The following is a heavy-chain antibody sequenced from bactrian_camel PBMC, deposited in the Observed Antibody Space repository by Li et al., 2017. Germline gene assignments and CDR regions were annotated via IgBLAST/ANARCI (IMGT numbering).Heavy chain of an antibody. D-gene: IGHD6*01. Sequence: HVQLVESGGGSVQAGGSLRLSCAASVYTLSTYCMGWFRQAPGKEREGVAVIDSDGSTDYADSVKGRFTISKDNAKNTLYLQMNSLKPEDTAMYFCAADLLPTTMVAAAEEVAGFAYWGQGTQVTVS. CDR1: VYTLSTYC. V-gene: IGHV3S9*01. CDR2: IDSDGST. CDR3: AADLLPTTMVAAAEEVAGFAY. J-gene: IGHJ6*01.